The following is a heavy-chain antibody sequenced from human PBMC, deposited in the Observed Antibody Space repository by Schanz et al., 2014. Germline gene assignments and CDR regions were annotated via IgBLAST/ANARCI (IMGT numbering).Heavy chain of an antibody. CDR2: IKQDGSAK. CDR1: GFTFSRYW. V-gene: IGHV3-7*01. D-gene: IGHD4-17*01. J-gene: IGHJ4*02. CDR3: ARVLGGDDGLDQ. Sequence: EVQLVEYGGGLVQPGESLRLSCAASGFTFSRYWMTWVRQAPGKGLEWVANIKQDGSAKNYVDSVKGRFTISRDNPKNSLCLQTTSLRAEETALSYCARVLGGDDGLDQWGQGTLVTVSS.